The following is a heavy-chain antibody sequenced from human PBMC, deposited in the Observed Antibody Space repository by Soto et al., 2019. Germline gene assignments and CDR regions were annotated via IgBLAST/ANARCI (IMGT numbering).Heavy chain of an antibody. CDR3: ARESKESFGVVTALRYGMAV. D-gene: IGHD2-21*02. CDR2: TYYRSKWYN. J-gene: IGHJ6*02. CDR1: GDSVSSNSAA. V-gene: IGHV6-1*01. Sequence: PSQTLSLTCAISGDSVSSNSAAWNWIRQSPSRGLEWLGRTYYRSKWYNDYAVSVKSRITINPDTSKNQFSLQLNSVTPEDTAVYYCARESKESFGVVTALRYGMAVWGQGTTVT.